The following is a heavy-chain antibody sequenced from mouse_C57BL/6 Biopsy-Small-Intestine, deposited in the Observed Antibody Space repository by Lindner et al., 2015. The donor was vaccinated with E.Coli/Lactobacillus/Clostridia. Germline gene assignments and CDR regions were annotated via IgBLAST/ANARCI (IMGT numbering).Heavy chain of an antibody. V-gene: IGHV1-4*01. CDR1: GYTFTSYT. Sequence: VQLQESGAELARPGASVKMSCKASGYTFTSYTMHWVKQRPGQGLEWIGYINPSSGYTKYNQKFKDKATLTADKSSSTAYMQLSSLTSEDSAVYYCARGGYYGSSYVTYFDYWGQGTTLTVSS. D-gene: IGHD1-1*01. CDR3: ARGGYYGSSYVTYFDY. CDR2: INPSSGYT. J-gene: IGHJ2*01.